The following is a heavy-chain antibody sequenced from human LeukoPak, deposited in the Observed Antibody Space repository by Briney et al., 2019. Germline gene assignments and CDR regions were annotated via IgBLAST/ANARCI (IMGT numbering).Heavy chain of an antibody. J-gene: IGHJ5*02. CDR1: GGSISSYY. CDR3: ARRYVTSWFDP. CDR2: IYTSGST. D-gene: IGHD1-14*01. V-gene: IGHV4-4*09. Sequence: SETLSLTCTVSGGSISSYYWSWIRQPPGKGLEWIGYIYTSGSTNYNPSLKSRVTISVDTSKNQFSLKLSSVTAADTAVYYCARRYVTSWFDPWGQGTLVTVSS.